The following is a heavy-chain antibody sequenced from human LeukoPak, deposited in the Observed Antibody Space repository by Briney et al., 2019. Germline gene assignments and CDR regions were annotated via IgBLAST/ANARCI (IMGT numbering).Heavy chain of an antibody. CDR2: ISGSGGST. J-gene: IGHJ5*02. CDR3: ARDMRRVWFGELFP. CDR1: GFTFSSYA. Sequence: GGSPRLSRAASGFTFSSYAMSWVRQAPGKGLEWVSAISGSGGSTYYADSVKGRFTISRDNAKNSLYLQMNSLRAEDTAVYYCARDMRRVWFGELFPWGQGTLVTVSS. D-gene: IGHD3-10*01. V-gene: IGHV3-23*01.